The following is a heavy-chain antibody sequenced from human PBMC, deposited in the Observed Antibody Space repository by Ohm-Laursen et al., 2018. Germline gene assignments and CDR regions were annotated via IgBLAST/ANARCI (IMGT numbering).Heavy chain of an antibody. Sequence: ASVKVSCKASGYTFTGYYMHWVRQAPGQGLEWMGWINPNSGGTNYAQKFQGRVTMTRDTSINTAYMELRSLRSDDTAVYYCARVSVPRAFDIWGQGTMVTVSS. J-gene: IGHJ3*02. CDR2: INPNSGGT. CDR1: GYTFTGYY. D-gene: IGHD1-1*01. V-gene: IGHV1-2*02. CDR3: ARVSVPRAFDI.